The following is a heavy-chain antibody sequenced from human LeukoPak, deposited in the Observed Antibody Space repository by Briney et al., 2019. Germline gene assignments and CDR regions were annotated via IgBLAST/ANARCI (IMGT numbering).Heavy chain of an antibody. J-gene: IGHJ4*02. D-gene: IGHD2-15*01. Sequence: GGSLRLSCAASGFTVSSNYMSWVRQAPGKGLEWVSVLHSDGDTYYADSVKGRFTISRDNSKNTLYLQMNSLRAEDTAVYYCARDRCNGGTCYLSVLDYWGQGTLVTVSS. CDR3: ARDRCNGGTCYLSVLDY. V-gene: IGHV3-53*05. CDR1: GFTVSSNY. CDR2: LHSDGDT.